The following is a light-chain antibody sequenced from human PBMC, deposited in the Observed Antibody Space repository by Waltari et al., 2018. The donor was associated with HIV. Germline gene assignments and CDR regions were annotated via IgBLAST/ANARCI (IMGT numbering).Light chain of an antibody. V-gene: IGLV2-14*03. J-gene: IGLJ2*01. Sequence: QSALTQPASVSGSPGQSITISCTGTSSAVGGYNYVSWYHQHPGKAPKLMIYDVSNRPSGVSNRFSGSKSGNTASLTISGLQAEDEADYYCSSYTSSSTLVFGGGTKLTVL. CDR2: DVS. CDR1: SSAVGGYNY. CDR3: SSYTSSSTLV.